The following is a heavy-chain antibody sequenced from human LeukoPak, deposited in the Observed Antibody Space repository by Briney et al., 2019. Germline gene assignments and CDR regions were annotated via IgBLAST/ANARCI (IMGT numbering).Heavy chain of an antibody. D-gene: IGHD2-2*01. CDR3: ARDLYHENYYYHYMDV. CDR1: GFTFSNYK. J-gene: IGHJ6*03. V-gene: IGHV3-48*01. CDR2: ISSSSDTI. Sequence: GGSLRLSCAASGFTFSNYKMNWVRQAPGKGLEWVSYISSSSDTIYYVDSVKGRFTISRDNAKNSLYLQMDSLRVEDTAVYYCARDLYHENYYYHYMDVWGKGTTVTVSS.